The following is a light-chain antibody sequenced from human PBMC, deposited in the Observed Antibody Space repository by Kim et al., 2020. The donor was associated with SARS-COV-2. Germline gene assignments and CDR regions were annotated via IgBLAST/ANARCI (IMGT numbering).Light chain of an antibody. V-gene: IGKV3-15*01. CDR2: DIT. CDR3: EQYNYWYT. Sequence: EIVMTQSPATLSLSPGERATLSCRASQNVSHHLAWYQHKPGQAPRLLIYDITSRAAGVPARFSGSGSETESTLTISSLQSEDFAIYYCEQYNYWYTFGQGTKLEI. CDR1: QNVSHH. J-gene: IGKJ2*01.